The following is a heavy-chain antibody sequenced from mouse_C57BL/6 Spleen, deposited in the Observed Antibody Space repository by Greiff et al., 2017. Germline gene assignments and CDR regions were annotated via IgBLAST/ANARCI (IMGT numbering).Heavy chain of an antibody. CDR1: GYAFSSYW. CDR3: ARKRDFYGSSLFAY. Sequence: QVQLQQSGAELVKPGASVKISCKASGYAFSSYWMNWVKQRPGKGLEWIGQIYPGDGDTNYTGKFKGKATLTADKSSSTAYMQLSSLTSEDSAVYFGARKRDFYGSSLFAYWGQGTLVTVSA. J-gene: IGHJ3*01. CDR2: IYPGDGDT. D-gene: IGHD1-1*01. V-gene: IGHV1-80*01.